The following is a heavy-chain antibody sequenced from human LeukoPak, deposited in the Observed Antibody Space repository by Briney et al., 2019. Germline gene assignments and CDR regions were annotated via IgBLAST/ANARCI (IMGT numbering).Heavy chain of an antibody. Sequence: ASVKVSCKASGYTFTSHDINWVRQATGQGLEWIGFMNPDTGYTGYAQKFQGRVTTTRNTSKSIAYIDLSSLKSEDTAVYYCARAIVATVSDYWGQGTLVTVSS. D-gene: IGHD5-12*01. CDR2: MNPDTGYT. V-gene: IGHV1-8*01. CDR3: ARAIVATVSDY. J-gene: IGHJ4*02. CDR1: GYTFTSHD.